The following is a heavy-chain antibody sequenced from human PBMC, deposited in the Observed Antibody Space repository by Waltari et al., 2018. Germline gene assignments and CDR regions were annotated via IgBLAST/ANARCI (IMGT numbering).Heavy chain of an antibody. CDR2: IYHNGGT. CDR1: GYSVSSGYF. Sequence: QVQLQESGPGLVKPSETLSLSCAVSGYSVSSGYFWGWIRQPPGKGLEWIASIYHNGGTYHNPSLKSRVTISIDTSKNQFSLNLNSMTAADTAVYYCARSVYCSGGSCYSDYWGQGTLVTVSS. J-gene: IGHJ4*02. V-gene: IGHV4-38-2*01. D-gene: IGHD2-15*01. CDR3: ARSVYCSGGSCYSDY.